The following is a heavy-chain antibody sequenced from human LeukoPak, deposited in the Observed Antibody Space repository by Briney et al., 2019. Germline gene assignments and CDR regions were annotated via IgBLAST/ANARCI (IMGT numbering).Heavy chain of an antibody. Sequence: GGSLRLSCAASEFTFSSYSMNWVRQAPGKGLEWVSSISSSSSYIYYADSVKGRFTISRDNAKNSLYLQMNSLRAEDTAVYYCARARFSVYAEYFQHWGQGTLVTVSS. V-gene: IGHV3-21*01. J-gene: IGHJ1*01. D-gene: IGHD3-10*01. CDR2: ISSSSSYI. CDR1: EFTFSSYS. CDR3: ARARFSVYAEYFQH.